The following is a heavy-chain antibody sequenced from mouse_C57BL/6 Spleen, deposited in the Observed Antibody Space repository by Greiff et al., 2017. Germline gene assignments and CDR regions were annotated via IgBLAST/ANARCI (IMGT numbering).Heavy chain of an antibody. V-gene: IGHV1-15*01. D-gene: IGHD1-2*01. CDR2: IDPETGGT. CDR3: TRDGDGGDYYAMDY. J-gene: IGHJ4*01. CDR1: GYTFTDYE. Sequence: VQLQQSGAELVRPGASVTLSCKASGYTFTDYEMHWVKQTPVHGLEWIGAIDPETGGTAYNQKFKGQAILTADKSSSTAYMELRSLTSEDSAVYYCTRDGDGGDYYAMDYWGQGTSVTVSS.